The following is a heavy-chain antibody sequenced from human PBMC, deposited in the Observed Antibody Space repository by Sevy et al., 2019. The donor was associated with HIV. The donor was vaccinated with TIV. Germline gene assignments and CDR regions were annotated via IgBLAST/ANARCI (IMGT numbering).Heavy chain of an antibody. J-gene: IGHJ4*02. CDR1: GFTFSNAW. CDR3: TNNRGYCSDGVCGEYLDS. D-gene: IGHD2-8*01. V-gene: IGHV3-15*01. CDR2: IKSKREGGTN. Sequence: GGSLRLSCGASGFTFSNAWMTWVRQAPGKGLEWVGRIKSKREGGTNDYAAPVKGRFTISRDDSKNTLYLQMNSLKSDDTAVYYGTNNRGYCSDGVCGEYLDSWGQGTLVTVSS.